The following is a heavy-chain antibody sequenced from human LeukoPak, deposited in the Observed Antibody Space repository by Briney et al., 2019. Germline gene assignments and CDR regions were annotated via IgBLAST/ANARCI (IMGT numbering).Heavy chain of an antibody. CDR3: ARNYRPDFDY. J-gene: IGHJ4*02. CDR1: GGSISNYY. V-gene: IGHV4-59*12. Sequence: SETLSLTCTVSGGSISNYYWSWIRQPPGKRLEWIGYIYYSGSTNYNPSLKSRVTISIDTSKNQFSLQLNSVTPEDTAVYYCARNYRPDFDYWGQGTLVTVSS. D-gene: IGHD1-26*01. CDR2: IYYSGST.